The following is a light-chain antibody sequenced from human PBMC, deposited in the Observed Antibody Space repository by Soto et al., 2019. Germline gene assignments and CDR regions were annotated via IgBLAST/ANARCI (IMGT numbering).Light chain of an antibody. CDR2: AAS. Sequence: DIQMNQCPSSLSASVGDRVTITCRASQSISSYLNWYQQKPGKAPKLLIYAASSLQSGVPSRFSGSGSGTDFTLTISSLQPEDFATYYCQQSYSTPSITFGQGTKVDIK. V-gene: IGKV1-39*01. CDR3: QQSYSTPSIT. CDR1: QSISSY. J-gene: IGKJ1*01.